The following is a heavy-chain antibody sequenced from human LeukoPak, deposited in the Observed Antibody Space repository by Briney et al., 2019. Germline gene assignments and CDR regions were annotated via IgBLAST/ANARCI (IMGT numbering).Heavy chain of an antibody. Sequence: PSETLSLTCTVSGGSISSSSYYWGWIRQPPGKGLEWIGSIYYSGSTYYNPSLKSRVTISVDTSKNQFSLKLSSVTAADTAVYYCARQDLETTSFLWSAGYFQHWGQGTLVTVSS. V-gene: IGHV4-39*01. D-gene: IGHD4-17*01. CDR1: GGSISSSSYY. CDR2: IYYSGST. J-gene: IGHJ1*01. CDR3: ARQDLETTSFLWSAGYFQH.